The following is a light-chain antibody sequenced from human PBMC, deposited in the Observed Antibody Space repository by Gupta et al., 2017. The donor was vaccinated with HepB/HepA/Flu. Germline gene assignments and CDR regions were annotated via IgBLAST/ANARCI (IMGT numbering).Light chain of an antibody. CDR3: QQYDNLPLT. CDR2: DAP. Sequence: DIQMTQSPSSLSASVGDRVTITCQASQDISNYLNWYQQKPGKDPKLLIYDAPNLETGVPSRFSGSGSGTDFTFTISSLQPEGIATYYCQQYDNLPLTFGQGTKLEIK. V-gene: IGKV1-33*01. CDR1: QDISNY. J-gene: IGKJ2*01.